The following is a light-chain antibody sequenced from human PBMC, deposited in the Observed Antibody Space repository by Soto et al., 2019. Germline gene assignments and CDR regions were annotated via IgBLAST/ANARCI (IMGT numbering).Light chain of an antibody. CDR1: ISDIGGYNV. J-gene: IGLJ2*01. Sequence: QSALTQPASVSGSPGQSITISCTGTISDIGGYNVISWYQHHRGKAPKLVIYDVNNRPSGIYYRFSGSKSGNTASLTISRLPAEDEADYYCASYTRTTARVFGGGTKLTVL. CDR3: ASYTRTTARV. CDR2: DVN. V-gene: IGLV2-14*01.